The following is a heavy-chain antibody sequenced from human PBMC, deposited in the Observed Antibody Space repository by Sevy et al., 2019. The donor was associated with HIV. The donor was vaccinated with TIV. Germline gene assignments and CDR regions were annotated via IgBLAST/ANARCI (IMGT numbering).Heavy chain of an antibody. Sequence: SETLSLTCDVSGFSISNNFYWGWIRQPPGKGLEWIGSIYHSGTTYYSPSLNSRVTISVDMSNNQFAQRLTSVTAADTAVYYCARARRPETNYFCMDVWGKGTTVTVSS. CDR3: ARARRPETNYFCMDV. CDR2: IYHSGTT. D-gene: IGHD3-3*01. CDR1: GFSISNNFY. V-gene: IGHV4-38-2*01. J-gene: IGHJ6*03.